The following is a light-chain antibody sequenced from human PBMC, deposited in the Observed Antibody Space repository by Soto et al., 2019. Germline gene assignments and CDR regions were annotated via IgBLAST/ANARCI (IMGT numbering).Light chain of an antibody. J-gene: IGLJ1*01. CDR2: NND. CDR3: AVWNDNVNGPGYV. CDR1: SSNIGTNP. V-gene: IGLV1-44*01. Sequence: QPVLTQPPSVSGTPGQRVTISCSGSSSNIGTNPVNWYQQLPGATPHLLIYNNDQRPSGVPDRFSGSKSGTSASLAISGLQSEDEADYYCAVWNDNVNGPGYVFGTGTKLTVL.